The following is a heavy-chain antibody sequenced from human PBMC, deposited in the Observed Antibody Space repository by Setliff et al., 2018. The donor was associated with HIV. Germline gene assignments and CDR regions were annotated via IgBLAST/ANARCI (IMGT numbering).Heavy chain of an antibody. CDR2: IHYSGSAA. D-gene: IGHD2-21*02. J-gene: IGHJ3*02. CDR3: AREVDVLTTSDAFDI. Sequence: SLTCTVSGGSVSTTNYYWSWIRQPPGKGLEWIGYIHYSGSAAYYSPSLQSRSTISIDTSKNQFSLRLTSVTAADTAIYYCAREVDVLTTSDAFDIWGRGTMVTVSS. V-gene: IGHV4-30-4*08. CDR1: GGSVSTTNYY.